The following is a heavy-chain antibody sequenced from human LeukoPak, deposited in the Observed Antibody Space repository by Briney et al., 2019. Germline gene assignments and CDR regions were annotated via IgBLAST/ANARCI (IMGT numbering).Heavy chain of an antibody. CDR3: ARGGLIAARPDPFDP. J-gene: IGHJ5*02. D-gene: IGHD6-6*01. V-gene: IGHV1-46*01. Sequence: VASVKVSCKASGCTFTVYYMHWVRQAPGQGLEWMGIINPSGGSTSYAQKFQGRVTMTRDTSTSTVYMELSSPRSEDTAVYYCARGGLIAARPDPFDPWGQGTLVTVSS. CDR2: INPSGGST. CDR1: GCTFTVYY.